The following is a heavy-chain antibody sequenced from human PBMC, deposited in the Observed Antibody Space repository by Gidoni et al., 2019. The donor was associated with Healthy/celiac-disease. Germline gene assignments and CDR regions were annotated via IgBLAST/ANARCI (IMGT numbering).Heavy chain of an antibody. V-gene: IGHV4-39*01. Sequence: QLQLQESGTGLVKPSETLSLTCTVPGGSISSSSYYWGWIRQPPGKGLEWIGSISYSGSTYYNPSLKSRVTISVDTSKNQFSLKLSSVTAADTAVYYCARVVDWFDPWGQGTLVTVSS. CDR3: ARVVDWFDP. CDR2: ISYSGST. CDR1: GGSISSSSYY. J-gene: IGHJ5*02. D-gene: IGHD3-22*01.